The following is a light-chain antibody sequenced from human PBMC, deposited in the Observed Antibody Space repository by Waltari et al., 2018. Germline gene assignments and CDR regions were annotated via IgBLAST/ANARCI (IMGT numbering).Light chain of an antibody. J-gene: IGLJ3*02. CDR3: ALSMGSGIWV. CDR1: SGPVSAAHY. Sequence: QTVVTQEPSLSVSPGGTVTLTCGLSSGPVSAAHYPYWFQQAPGQAPRPLTFATPYRSSGVPDRFSGSILDKKAALTITGAQAEDECDYYCALSMGSGIWVSGGGTKLTVL. CDR2: ATP. V-gene: IGLV8-61*01.